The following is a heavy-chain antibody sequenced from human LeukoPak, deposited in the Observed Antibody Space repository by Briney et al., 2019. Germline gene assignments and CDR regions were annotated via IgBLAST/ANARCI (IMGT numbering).Heavy chain of an antibody. J-gene: IGHJ4*02. V-gene: IGHV3-23*01. CDR3: ARDEDTSALSEY. CDR1: GFSFSSNT. CDR2: ISNNGGRT. Sequence: GGSPRLSCAGSGFSFSSNTMSWVRQAPGRGLEWVSAISNNGGRTDYADSVKGRFTISRDNSKSTLYLHMDSLRAEDTAVYYCARDEDTSALSEYWGQGTLVTVSS. D-gene: IGHD2/OR15-2a*01.